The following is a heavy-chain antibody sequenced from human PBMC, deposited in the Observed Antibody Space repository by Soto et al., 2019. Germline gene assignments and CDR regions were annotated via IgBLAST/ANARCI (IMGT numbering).Heavy chain of an antibody. J-gene: IGHJ4*02. CDR1: GGSISSSSYY. D-gene: IGHD6-19*01. CDR2: IYYSGST. V-gene: IGHV4-39*01. CDR3: ARPHHSSGWYYFDY. Sequence: SETLSLTCTVSGGSISSSSYYWGWIRQPPGKGLEWIGSIYYSGSTYYNPSLKSRVTISVDTSKNQFSLKLSSVTAADTAVYYCARPHHSSGWYYFDYWGQGTLVTVSS.